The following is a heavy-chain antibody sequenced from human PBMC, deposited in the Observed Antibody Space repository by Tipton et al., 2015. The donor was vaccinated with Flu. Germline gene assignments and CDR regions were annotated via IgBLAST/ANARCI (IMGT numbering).Heavy chain of an antibody. J-gene: IGHJ2*01. V-gene: IGHV3-23*01. CDR3: AKDVQLTAGWYFDL. CDR1: GFTFSSYA. CDR2: ISGPGTGT. D-gene: IGHD2-2*01. Sequence: SGFTFSSYAMSWVRQAPGKGLEWVSAISGPGTGTHYADSVKGRFTISRENSKNTLYVQMNSLRAEDTAVYYCAKDVQLTAGWYFDLWGRGTLVIVSS.